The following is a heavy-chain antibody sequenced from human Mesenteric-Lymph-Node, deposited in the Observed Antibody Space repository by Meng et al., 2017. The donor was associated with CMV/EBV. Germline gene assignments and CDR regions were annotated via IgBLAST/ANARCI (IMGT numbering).Heavy chain of an antibody. CDR3: VRVRAVGWFDP. V-gene: IGHV1-8*01. CDR1: GYTFTSYD. CDR2: MNPNSGNT. J-gene: IGHJ5*02. D-gene: IGHD6-19*01. Sequence: ASVKVSCKASGYTFTSYDINWVRQATGQGLEWMGWMNPNSGNTGYAQKFQGRVTMTSDTSTSTVYMEVNSLRSDDTAVYYCVRVRAVGWFDPWGQGTLVTVSS.